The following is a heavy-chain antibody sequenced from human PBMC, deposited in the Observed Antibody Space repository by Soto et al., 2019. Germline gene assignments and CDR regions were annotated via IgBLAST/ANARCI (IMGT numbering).Heavy chain of an antibody. CDR1: GYTFTSYG. V-gene: IGHV1-18*01. CDR2: ISAYNGNT. D-gene: IGHD6-13*01. CDR3: ARHKGIAAAGPRFDP. Sequence: GASVKVSCKASGYTFTSYGISWVRQAPGQGLEWMGWISAYNGNTNYAQKLQGRVTISADKSISTAYLQWSSLKASDTAMYYCARHKGIAAAGPRFDPWGQGTLVTVSS. J-gene: IGHJ5*02.